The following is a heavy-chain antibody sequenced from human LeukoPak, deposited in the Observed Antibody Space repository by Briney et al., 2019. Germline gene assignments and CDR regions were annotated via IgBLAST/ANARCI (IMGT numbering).Heavy chain of an antibody. CDR3: AKEPEAYCGGDCYPDFDY. V-gene: IGHV3-30*18. CDR2: ISYDGSNK. D-gene: IGHD2-21*02. J-gene: IGHJ4*02. CDR1: GFTFSSYG. Sequence: PGGSLRLSCAASGFTFSSYGMPWVRQAPGKGLEWVAVISYDGSNKYYADSVKGRFTISRDNSKNTLYLQMNSLRAEDTAVYYCAKEPEAYCGGDCYPDFDYWGQGTLVTVSS.